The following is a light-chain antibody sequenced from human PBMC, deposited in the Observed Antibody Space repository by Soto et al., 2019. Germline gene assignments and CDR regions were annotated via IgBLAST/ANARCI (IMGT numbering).Light chain of an antibody. CDR1: DSDVGGYDY. CDR2: GVT. Sequence: QSALTQPASVSGFPGQSITISCTGTDSDVGGYDYVSWYQQHPGKAPKLMIYGVTNRPSGVSSRFSGSKSGNTASLTISGLQADVEANYYCSSFTSSTTPHVVFGGGTKLTVL. CDR3: SSFTSSTTPHVV. J-gene: IGLJ2*01. V-gene: IGLV2-14*01.